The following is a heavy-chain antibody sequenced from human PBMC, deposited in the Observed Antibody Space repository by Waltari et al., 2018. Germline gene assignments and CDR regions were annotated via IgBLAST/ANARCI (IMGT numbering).Heavy chain of an antibody. J-gene: IGHJ4*02. Sequence: QVQLAQSGAEEKKPGASVTVSCTASGYTFTGSYIHRVRKAPGQGLEWMGWFSPNNGDNKYAQNFQGRVTMTRDTSINTAYMELSSLTSDDTAVYYCARDGPGAGNDDFDYWGQGTLVSVSS. V-gene: IGHV1-2*02. D-gene: IGHD3-10*01. CDR2: FSPNNGDN. CDR1: GYTFTGSY. CDR3: ARDGPGAGNDDFDY.